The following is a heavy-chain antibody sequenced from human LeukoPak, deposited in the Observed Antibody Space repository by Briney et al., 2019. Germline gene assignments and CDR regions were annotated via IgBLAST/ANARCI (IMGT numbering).Heavy chain of an antibody. CDR1: GYTLTELS. D-gene: IGHD1-26*01. V-gene: IGHV1-24*01. J-gene: IGHJ4*02. Sequence: ASVKVSCKVSGYTLTELSMHWVRQAPGKGREWMGGFYPEDGETIYAQQFQVRVTMTEDTSTHTAYMALSSLRSEDTAVYYCATVYSGSYRAAYWGQGTLVTVSS. CDR2: FYPEDGET. CDR3: ATVYSGSYRAAY.